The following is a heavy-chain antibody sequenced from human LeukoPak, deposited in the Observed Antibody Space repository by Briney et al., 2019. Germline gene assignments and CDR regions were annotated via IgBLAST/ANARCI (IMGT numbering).Heavy chain of an antibody. CDR2: IYYSGTT. J-gene: IGHJ4*02. CDR3: ARKFLGSRGYYFDY. Sequence: SETLSLTCTVSGGSISSYYWGWIRQPPGKGLEWIGTIYYSGTTYYNPSLKSRVTISVDTSKNQFSLNLSSVTAADTAVYYCARKFLGSRGYYFDYWGQGTLVTVSS. D-gene: IGHD3-10*01. V-gene: IGHV4-39*07. CDR1: GGSISSYY.